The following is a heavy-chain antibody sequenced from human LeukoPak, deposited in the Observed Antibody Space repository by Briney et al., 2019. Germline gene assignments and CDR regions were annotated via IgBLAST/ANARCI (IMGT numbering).Heavy chain of an antibody. V-gene: IGHV1-18*01. CDR1: GYTFTSYG. CDR2: ISPYNGNT. J-gene: IGHJ6*03. Sequence: ASVKVSCKASGYTFTSYGISWVRQAPGQGLEWMGWISPYNGNTNYEQKFQDRVTMTTDTSTSTAYMELRSLRSDDTAVYYCARARAGSSWYGGDYYYYMDVWGKGTTVTISS. D-gene: IGHD6-13*01. CDR3: ARARAGSSWYGGDYYYYMDV.